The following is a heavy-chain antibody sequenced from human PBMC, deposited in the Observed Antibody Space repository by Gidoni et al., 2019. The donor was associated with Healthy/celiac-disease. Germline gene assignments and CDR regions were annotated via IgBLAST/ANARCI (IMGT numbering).Heavy chain of an antibody. Sequence: QVQLQESGPGLVKPSEPLSLTCPVPGGSISSYYWSWIRQPAGKGLEWIGRIYTSGSTNYNPSLKSRVTMSVDTSKNQFSLKLSSVTAADTAVYYCARGVPRLVTRVPSYGMDVWGQGTTVTVSS. V-gene: IGHV4-4*07. CDR2: IYTSGST. CDR1: GGSISSYY. D-gene: IGHD6-19*01. J-gene: IGHJ6*02. CDR3: ARGVPRLVTRVPSYGMDV.